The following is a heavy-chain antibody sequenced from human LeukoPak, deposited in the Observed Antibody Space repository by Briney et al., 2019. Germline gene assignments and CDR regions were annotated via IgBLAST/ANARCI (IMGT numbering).Heavy chain of an antibody. D-gene: IGHD5-12*01. CDR3: AGALGGYDRWFDP. J-gene: IGHJ5*02. CDR2: IYYSGST. Sequence: SETLSLTCTVSGGSISGNYWSWFRQPPGKGLEWIGYIYYSGSTNYNPSLKSRVTISVDTSKNQFSLKLSSVTAADTAVYYCAGALGGYDRWFDPWGRGTLVTVSS. CDR1: GGSISGNY. V-gene: IGHV4-59*03.